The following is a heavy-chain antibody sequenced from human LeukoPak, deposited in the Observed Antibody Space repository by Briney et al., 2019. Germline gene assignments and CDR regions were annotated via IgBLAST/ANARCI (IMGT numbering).Heavy chain of an antibody. CDR2: IKQDGSEK. D-gene: IGHD3-16*01. J-gene: IGHJ4*02. V-gene: IGHV3-7*01. CDR3: ARSVWPFHPPRAVDY. Sequence: GGSLRLSCAASGFTFSSYWMSWVRQAPGKGLEWVANIKQDGSEKYYVDSVKGRFTISRDNAKNSLYLQMNSLRAEDTAVYYCARSVWPFHPPRAVDYWGQGTLVTVSS. CDR1: GFTFSSYW.